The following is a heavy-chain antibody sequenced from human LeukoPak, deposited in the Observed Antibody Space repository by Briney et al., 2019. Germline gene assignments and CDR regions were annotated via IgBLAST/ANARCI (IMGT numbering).Heavy chain of an antibody. D-gene: IGHD2-15*01. J-gene: IGHJ4*02. CDR1: GLPFSSYG. CDR3: AKAKRSGGSCCYFDY. CDR2: IWYDGSNK. Sequence: HSGGSLRLSCAASGLPFSSYGMHWVRQAPGKGLEWVAVIWYDGSNKYYADSVKGRFTISRDNSKNTLYLQMNSLRAEDTAVYYCAKAKRSGGSCCYFDYWGQGTLVTVSS. V-gene: IGHV3-33*06.